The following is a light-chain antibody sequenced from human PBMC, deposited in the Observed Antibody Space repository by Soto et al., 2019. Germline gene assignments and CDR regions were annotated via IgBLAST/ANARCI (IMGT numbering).Light chain of an antibody. J-gene: IGKJ3*01. CDR1: QSVSSY. CDR2: DAS. Sequence: EIVLTQSPATLSLSPGERATLSCRASQSVSSYLAWYQQKPGQAPRLLIYDASNRATGIPARFSGSGSGTDFVLIISSLEPEDFAVYYCRQRSNWLTFGPGAKVDI. V-gene: IGKV3-11*01. CDR3: RQRSNWLT.